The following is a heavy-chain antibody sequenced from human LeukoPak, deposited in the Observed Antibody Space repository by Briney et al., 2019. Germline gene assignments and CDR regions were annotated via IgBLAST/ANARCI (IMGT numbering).Heavy chain of an antibody. D-gene: IGHD3-10*01. J-gene: IGHJ4*02. V-gene: IGHV3-7*01. CDR1: GFTFSSYW. CDR2: IKQDGSEK. Sequence: GGSLRLSCAASGFTFSSYWMSWVRQAPGKGLEWVANIKQDGSEKYYVDSVKGRFTISRDNAKNSLYLQMNSLRAEDTAVYYCARDQVFGEVRGVFDFWGQGTLVTVSS. CDR3: ARDQVFGEVRGVFDF.